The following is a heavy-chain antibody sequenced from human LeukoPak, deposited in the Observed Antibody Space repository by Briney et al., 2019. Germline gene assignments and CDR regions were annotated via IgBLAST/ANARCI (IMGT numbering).Heavy chain of an antibody. CDR2: IYYSGNT. CDR3: ARRNSFYDSSGYFDH. D-gene: IGHD3-22*01. CDR1: GDSIRSTSYY. Sequence: TSETLSLIYTVSGDSIRSTSYYWGWIRQPPGKGLGWIGSIYYSGNTYYNPSRKSRVTIAVDTFKTQFSLTLDSVTVADTAVYYCARRNSFYDSSGYFDHWGRGTLVTVSS. V-gene: IGHV4-39*01. J-gene: IGHJ4*02.